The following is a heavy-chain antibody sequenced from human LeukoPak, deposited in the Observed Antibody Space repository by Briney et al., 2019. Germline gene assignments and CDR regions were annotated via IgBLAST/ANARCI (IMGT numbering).Heavy chain of an antibody. Sequence: QSGGSLRLSCAASGFTFSSYGMHWVRQAPGKGLEWVANINQDGSEKYYVDSVKGRFTISRDNAKNSLYLQMNSLRAEDTAMYYCARDRVWTVLYWGQGTLVTVSS. CDR1: GFTFSSYG. D-gene: IGHD6-13*01. CDR2: INQDGSEK. J-gene: IGHJ4*02. V-gene: IGHV3-7*01. CDR3: ARDRVWTVLY.